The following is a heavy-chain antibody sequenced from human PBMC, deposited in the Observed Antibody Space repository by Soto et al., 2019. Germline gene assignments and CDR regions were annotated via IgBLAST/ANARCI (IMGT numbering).Heavy chain of an antibody. CDR3: AREEGALDY. D-gene: IGHD1-26*01. Sequence: ASVKVSCKASGYTFTNYFIHWVRQAPGEGLEWMGIINPGDDSTTYAQKFQGRVTVTRDTSTSTVYMELSSLRSDDTAMYYCAREEGALDYWGQGTLVTVSS. J-gene: IGHJ4*02. CDR1: GYTFTNYF. CDR2: INPGDDST. V-gene: IGHV1-46*01.